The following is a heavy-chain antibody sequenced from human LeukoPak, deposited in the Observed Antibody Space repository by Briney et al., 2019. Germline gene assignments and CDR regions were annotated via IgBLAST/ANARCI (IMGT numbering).Heavy chain of an antibody. V-gene: IGHV3-7*01. CDR3: ARVGGSYYFDY. CDR1: GFTFSSYW. D-gene: IGHD1-26*01. CDR2: IKQDGSEK. J-gene: IGHJ4*02. Sequence: GGSLRLSCAASGFTFSSYWMSWVRQAPGKGLEWVANIKQDGSEKYYVDSVKGRFTISRDNAKNSLYLQMNSLRAEDSAVYYCARVGGSYYFDYWGQGTLVTVSS.